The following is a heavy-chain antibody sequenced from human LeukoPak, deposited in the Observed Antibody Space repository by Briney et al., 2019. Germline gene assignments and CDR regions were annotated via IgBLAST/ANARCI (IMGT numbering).Heavy chain of an antibody. J-gene: IGHJ6*02. D-gene: IGHD3-22*01. V-gene: IGHV1-18*01. CDR1: GYTFTSYG. CDR2: ISAYNGNT. Sequence: ASVKVSCKASGYTFTSYGISWVRQAPGQGLEWMGWISAYNGNTNYAQKLQGRVTMTTDTSTSTAYMELRSLRSDDTAVYYCARDHDSSGYYNYYYYYYGMDVWGQGTTVTVSS. CDR3: ARDHDSSGYYNYYYYYYGMDV.